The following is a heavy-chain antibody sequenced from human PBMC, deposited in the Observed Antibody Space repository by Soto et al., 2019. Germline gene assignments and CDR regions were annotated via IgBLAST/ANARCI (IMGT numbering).Heavy chain of an antibody. V-gene: IGHV3-13*01. Sequence: GESLKISCAASGFTFSSYDMHWVRQATGKGLEWVSAIGTAGDTYYPGSVKGRFTISRENAKNSLYLQMNSLRAGDTAVYYCARAANYGDYDYWGQGTLVTVSS. CDR1: GFTFSSYD. CDR2: IGTAGDT. D-gene: IGHD4-17*01. J-gene: IGHJ4*02. CDR3: ARAANYGDYDY.